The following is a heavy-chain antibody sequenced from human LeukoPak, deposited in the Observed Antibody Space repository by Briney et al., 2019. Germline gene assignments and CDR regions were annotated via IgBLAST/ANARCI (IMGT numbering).Heavy chain of an antibody. V-gene: IGHV4-34*01. CDR2: INHSGSS. CDR1: NGSFSGYY. CDR3: ARAPLCCRLDY. Sequence: SETLSLTCAVYNGSFSGYYWTWIRQSPGKGLEWIGDINHSGSSNLNPSLKSRLSISVDPSKSQFSLKLSSVTAADTAVYYCARAPLCCRLDYWGQGGLVTVSA. J-gene: IGHJ4*02.